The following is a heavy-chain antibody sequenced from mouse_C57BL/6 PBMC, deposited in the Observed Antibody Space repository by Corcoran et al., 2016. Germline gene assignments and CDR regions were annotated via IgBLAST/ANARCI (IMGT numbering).Heavy chain of an antibody. V-gene: IGHV9-3*01. CDR3: ARGGNWFAY. CDR1: GYTFTTYG. Sequence: QIQLVQSGPELKKPGETVKISCKASGYTFTTYGMSWVKQAPGKGLKWMGWINTYSGVPTYADDFKGRFAFSLETSASTAYLQINNLKNEDTATYFCARGGNWFAYWGQGTLVTVSA. D-gene: IGHD2-1*01. CDR2: INTYSGVP. J-gene: IGHJ3*01.